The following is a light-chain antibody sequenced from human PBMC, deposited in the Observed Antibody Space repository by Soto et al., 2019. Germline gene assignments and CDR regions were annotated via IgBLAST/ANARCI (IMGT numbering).Light chain of an antibody. J-gene: IGKJ4*01. CDR1: QGISSA. Sequence: AIPLTQSPSSLSASVGDRVTITCRASQGISSALAWYQQKPGKPPKLLIYDASSLESGVPSRFSGSGSGTDFTLTISSLQSEDFATYYCQQFNTYALTFGGGTKVEIK. CDR3: QQFNTYALT. CDR2: DAS. V-gene: IGKV1-13*02.